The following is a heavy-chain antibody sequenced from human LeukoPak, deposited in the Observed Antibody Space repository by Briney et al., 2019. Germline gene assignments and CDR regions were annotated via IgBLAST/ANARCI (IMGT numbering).Heavy chain of an antibody. CDR1: GGSFTDFY. D-gene: IGHD3-22*01. CDR2: INHSGST. CDR3: AYSSGYQQH. Sequence: SETLSLTCAVYGGSFTDFYWSWIRQPPGKGLEWIGEINHSGSTNYNPSLKSRVTISVDTSKNQFSLKLTSVTAADTAVYYCAYSSGYQQHWGQDPLVTVSS. V-gene: IGHV4-34*01. J-gene: IGHJ1*01.